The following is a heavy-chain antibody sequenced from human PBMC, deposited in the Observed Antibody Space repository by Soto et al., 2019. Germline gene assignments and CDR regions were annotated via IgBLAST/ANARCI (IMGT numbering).Heavy chain of an antibody. CDR3: ASTYVLRYFGWFGFDY. CDR2: IYYSGST. Sequence: SETLSLTCTVSGGSISSYYWSWIRQPPGKGLEWIGYIYYSGSTNYNPSLKSRVTISVDTSKNQFSLKLSSVTAADTAVYYCASTYVLRYFGWFGFDYWGQGTLVTVSS. D-gene: IGHD3-9*01. V-gene: IGHV4-59*01. CDR1: GGSISSYY. J-gene: IGHJ4*02.